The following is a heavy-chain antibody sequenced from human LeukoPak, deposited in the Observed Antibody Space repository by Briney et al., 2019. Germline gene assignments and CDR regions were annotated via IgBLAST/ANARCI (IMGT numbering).Heavy chain of an antibody. CDR3: AKTGDSVIVVVITKGYYFDY. CDR2: IYSGGST. Sequence: GGSLRLSCAASGFTFSSYAITWVRQAPGKGLEWVSLIYSGGSTYYADSVKGRFTISRDNSKNTLYLQMNSLRAEDTAVYYCAKTGDSVIVVVITKGYYFDYWGQGTLVTVSS. V-gene: IGHV3-23*03. D-gene: IGHD3-22*01. CDR1: GFTFSSYA. J-gene: IGHJ4*02.